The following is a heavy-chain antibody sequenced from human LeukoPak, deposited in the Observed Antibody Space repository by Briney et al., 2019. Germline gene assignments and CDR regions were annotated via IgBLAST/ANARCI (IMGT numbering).Heavy chain of an antibody. CDR2: MSYDESKK. CDR1: GFTFSDYA. CDR3: AKVGSGSYGAYYYYGMDV. J-gene: IGHJ6*02. V-gene: IGHV3-30*18. D-gene: IGHD3-10*01. Sequence: AGGSLRLSCAASGFTFSDYAMHWVRQAPGKGLEWVAVMSYDESKKFYAHSVQGRFTISRDNPKNTLYLQMDSLRAEDTAVYYCAKVGSGSYGAYYYYGMDVWGQGTTVTVSS.